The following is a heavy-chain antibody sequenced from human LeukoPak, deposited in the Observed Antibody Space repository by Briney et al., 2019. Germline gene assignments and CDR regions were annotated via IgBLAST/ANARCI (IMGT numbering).Heavy chain of an antibody. CDR1: GGSISSGGYY. Sequence: SETLSLTCTVSGGSISSGGYYWSWIRQPPGKGLEWIGYIYHSGSTYYNPSLKSRVTISVDRSKNQFSLKLSSVTAADTAVYYCASLVMYSRRPNTVQEDYWGQGTLVTVSS. J-gene: IGHJ4*02. CDR3: ASLVMYSRRPNTVQEDY. D-gene: IGHD6-13*01. V-gene: IGHV4-30-2*01. CDR2: IYHSGST.